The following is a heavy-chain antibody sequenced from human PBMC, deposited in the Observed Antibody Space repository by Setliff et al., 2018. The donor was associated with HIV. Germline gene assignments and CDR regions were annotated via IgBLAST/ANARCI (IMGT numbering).Heavy chain of an antibody. D-gene: IGHD6-19*01. J-gene: IGHJ4*02. V-gene: IGHV3-15*01. CDR2: IKSETDGGTT. CDR3: LGWFI. Sequence: GGSLRLSCTASGFSFDDYALTWVRQAPGKGLVWLGHIKSETDGGTTDYAAPVKGRFTISRDDSKNTVYLHMNSLETEDTAVYYCLGWFIRGQGTLVTVSS. CDR1: GFSFDDYA.